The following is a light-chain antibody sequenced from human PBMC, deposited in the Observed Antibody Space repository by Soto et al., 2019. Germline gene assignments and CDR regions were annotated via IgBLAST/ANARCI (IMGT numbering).Light chain of an antibody. Sequence: EIVLTQSPGTLSLSPGERATLSCRASQSVSTNLAWYQQKPGQAPRLLLFRASTRATGVPARFSGSGSGTEFTLTISSLEPEDFAVYYCHQRTNRGTFGQGTKVDIK. V-gene: IGKV3-11*01. CDR2: RAS. CDR3: HQRTNRGT. J-gene: IGKJ1*01. CDR1: QSVSTN.